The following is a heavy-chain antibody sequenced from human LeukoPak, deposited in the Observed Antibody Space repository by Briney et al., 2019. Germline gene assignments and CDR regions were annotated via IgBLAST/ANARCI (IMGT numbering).Heavy chain of an antibody. CDR2: ISYDGSNK. V-gene: IGHV3-30*18. CDR3: VKVSDNFQFDY. D-gene: IGHD1-1*01. J-gene: IGHJ4*02. CDR1: GFTFSSYA. Sequence: QPGRSLRPSCAASGFTFSSYAMHWVRQAPGKGLEWVAVISYDGSNKYCADSVKGRFTISRDNSKSTLYLQMNSLRAEDTAVYYCVKVSDNFQFDYWGQGTLVTVSS.